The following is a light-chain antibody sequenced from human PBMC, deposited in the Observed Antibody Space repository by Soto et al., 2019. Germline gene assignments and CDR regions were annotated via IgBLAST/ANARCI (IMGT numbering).Light chain of an antibody. J-gene: IGLJ1*01. V-gene: IGLV2-14*01. CDR2: EIT. Sequence: QSALTQPSSVSGSPGQSSTISCTGTGSDVGGYDYVSWYQHHPGKAPKVMIYEITNRPSGDSNRFSGSKSGNTAFLNISGLLAEDEADYYCSSYTSSSTYVFGTGTKV. CDR1: GSDVGGYDY. CDR3: SSYTSSSTYV.